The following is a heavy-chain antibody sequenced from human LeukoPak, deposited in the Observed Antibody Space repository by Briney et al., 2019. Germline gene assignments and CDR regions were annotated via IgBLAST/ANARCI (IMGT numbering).Heavy chain of an antibody. Sequence: SETLSLTCTVSGGSISSGDYYWSRIRQPPGKGLEWIGYIYYSGSTYYNPSLKSRVTISVDTSKNQFSLKLSSVTAADTAVYYCARERTYQLLGFDPWGQGTLVTVSS. CDR2: IYYSGST. D-gene: IGHD2-2*01. J-gene: IGHJ5*02. CDR1: GGSISSGDYY. V-gene: IGHV4-30-4*01. CDR3: ARERTYQLLGFDP.